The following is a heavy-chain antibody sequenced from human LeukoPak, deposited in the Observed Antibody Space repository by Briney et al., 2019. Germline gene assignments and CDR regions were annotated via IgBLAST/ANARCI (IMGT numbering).Heavy chain of an antibody. CDR1: GFTFSIYG. D-gene: IGHD2-15*01. Sequence: GGSLRLSCAASGFTFSIYGMSWVRQAPGKGLEWVANIKQDGSEKYYVDSVKGRFTISRDNAKNSLYLQMNSLRAEDTAVYYCAGDEYCSGGSCYSGVGVIDYWGQGTLVTVSS. V-gene: IGHV3-7*01. J-gene: IGHJ4*02. CDR3: AGDEYCSGGSCYSGVGVIDY. CDR2: IKQDGSEK.